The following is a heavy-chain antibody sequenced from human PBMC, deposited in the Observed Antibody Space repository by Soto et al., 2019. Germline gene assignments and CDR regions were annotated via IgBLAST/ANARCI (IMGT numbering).Heavy chain of an antibody. V-gene: IGHV6-1*01. D-gene: IGHD3-3*01. Sequence: SQTLSLTCAISGDSVSSKSAAWNWIRQSPSRGLEWLGRTYYRSRWYNEYAVSVKSRITINPDTSKNQFSLQLNSVTPEDTAVYYCAKDFRSAIFGVGTMGYYFDYWGQGTLVTVSS. CDR3: AKDFRSAIFGVGTMGYYFDY. CDR1: GDSVSSKSAA. J-gene: IGHJ4*02. CDR2: TYYRSRWYN.